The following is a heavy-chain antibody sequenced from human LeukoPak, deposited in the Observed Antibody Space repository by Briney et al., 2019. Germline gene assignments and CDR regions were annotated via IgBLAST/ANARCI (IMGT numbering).Heavy chain of an antibody. CDR3: ARGREGYYTNGVCVEPSYFGY. V-gene: IGHV1-69*13. CDR1: GGTFSSYA. CDR2: IIPIFGTA. J-gene: IGHJ4*02. D-gene: IGHD2-8*01. Sequence: SVKVSCKASGGTFSSYAISWVRQAPGQGLEWMGGIIPIFGTANYAQKFQGRVTITADESTSTAYMELSSLRSEDTAVYYCARGREGYYTNGVCVEPSYFGYWGQGTLVTVSS.